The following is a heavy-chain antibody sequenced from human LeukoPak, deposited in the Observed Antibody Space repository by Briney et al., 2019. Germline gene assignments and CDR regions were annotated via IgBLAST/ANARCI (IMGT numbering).Heavy chain of an antibody. J-gene: IGHJ4*02. CDR1: GFTFSSSA. D-gene: IGHD2-15*01. CDR3: ATDSRYCSGGSCYSGTFDY. V-gene: IGHV3-23*01. CDR2: ISGRGGST. Sequence: GGSLRLSCAASGFTFSSSAMSWVRQAPGKGLEGGSAISGRGGSTYYADSVKGRFTIPRDNSKHTLYLQMNSLRAEDTAVYYCATDSRYCSGGSCYSGTFDYWGQGTLVTVSS.